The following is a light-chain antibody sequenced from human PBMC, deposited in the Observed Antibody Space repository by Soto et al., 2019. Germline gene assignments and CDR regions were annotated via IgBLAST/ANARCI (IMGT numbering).Light chain of an antibody. CDR2: DAS. CDR3: QQCSYCR. V-gene: IGKV3D-11*01. J-gene: IGKJ4*01. CDR1: QGISSY. Sequence: EMVLTQSPATLSLSPGETATLSCKTSQGISSYLAWYQQRPGQAPRLLIYDASTRTTGVPARFSGNGSRIAFTLTIARLEPEDVAVYYCQQCSYCRFGGGTLVQIK.